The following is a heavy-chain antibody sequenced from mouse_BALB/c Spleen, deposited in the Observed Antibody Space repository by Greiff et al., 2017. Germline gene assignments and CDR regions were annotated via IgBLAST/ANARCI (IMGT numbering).Heavy chain of an antibody. J-gene: IGHJ3*01. Sequence: DVMLVESGGGLVQPGGSRKLSCAASGFTFSSFGMHWVRQAPEKGLEWVAYISSGSSTIYYADTVKGRFTISRDNPKNTLFLQMTSLRSEDTAMYYCARGTPGTWLAYWGQGTLVTVSA. D-gene: IGHD4-1*01. CDR1: GFTFSSFG. CDR2: ISSGSSTI. CDR3: ARGTPGTWLAY. V-gene: IGHV5-17*02.